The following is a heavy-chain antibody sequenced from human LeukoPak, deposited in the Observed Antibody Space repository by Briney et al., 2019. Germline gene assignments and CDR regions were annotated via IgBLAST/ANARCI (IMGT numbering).Heavy chain of an antibody. CDR3: ASFPMGSGRKGGY. CDR2: INPNSGGT. Sequence: GASVKVSCKASGYTFTGYYVHWVRQAPGQGLEWMGRINPNSGGTNYAQKFQGRVTMTRDTSISTAYMELSRLRSDDTAVYYCASFPMGSGRKGGYWGQGTLVTVSS. V-gene: IGHV1-2*06. CDR1: GYTFTGYY. J-gene: IGHJ4*02. D-gene: IGHD3-10*01.